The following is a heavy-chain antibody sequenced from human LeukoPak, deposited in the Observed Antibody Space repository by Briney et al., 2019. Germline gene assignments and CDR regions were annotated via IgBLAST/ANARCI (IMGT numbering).Heavy chain of an antibody. V-gene: IGHV3-74*01. CDR1: GFTFSSYW. J-gene: IGHJ3*02. D-gene: IGHD5-12*01. Sequence: GGSLRLSCAASGFTFSSYWMHWVRQAPEKGLVWVSRINSDGSSTSFADSVKGRFTISRDNVKNTLYLQMNSLRAEDTAVYYCARDRGYAFDIWGQGTMVTVSS. CDR3: ARDRGYAFDI. CDR2: INSDGSST.